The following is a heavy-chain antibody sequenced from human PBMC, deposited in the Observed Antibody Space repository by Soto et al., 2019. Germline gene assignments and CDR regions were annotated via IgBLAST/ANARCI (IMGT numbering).Heavy chain of an antibody. D-gene: IGHD6-6*01. CDR1: GFPLNSFA. J-gene: IGHJ4*02. Sequence: KVSRRPSGFPLNSFAVQRVRKGRGHRLEWIGWIVVGSGNTNYAQKFQERVTITRDMSTSTAYMELSSLRSEDTAVYYCAAVLRIPLCISSPYLFGYCGQGTLYIGSA. CDR2: IVVGSGNT. V-gene: IGHV1-58*01. CDR3: AAVLRIPLCISSPYLFGY.